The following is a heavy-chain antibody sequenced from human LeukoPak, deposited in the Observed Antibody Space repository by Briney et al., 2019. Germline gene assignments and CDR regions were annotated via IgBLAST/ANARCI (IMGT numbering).Heavy chain of an antibody. V-gene: IGHV3-30*03. CDR3: VRDRYDILTGYNDAFDI. CDR2: ISYDGSNK. D-gene: IGHD3-9*01. Sequence: GGSLRLSCAASGFMFSSYGMHWVRQAPGKGLEWVAVISYDGSNKYYEDSVKGRFTISRDNAKNSLYLQMNSLRAEDTAVYYCVRDRYDILTGYNDAFDIWGQGTMVTVSS. CDR1: GFMFSSYG. J-gene: IGHJ3*02.